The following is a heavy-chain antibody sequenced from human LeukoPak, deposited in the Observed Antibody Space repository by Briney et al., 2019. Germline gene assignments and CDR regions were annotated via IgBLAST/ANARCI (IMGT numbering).Heavy chain of an antibody. CDR1: GGTFSSYA. CDR3: ARGGGHYDILTGYYGMDV. V-gene: IGHV1-69*04. CDR2: IIPILGIA. Sequence: ASVKVSCKASGGTFSSYAISWVRQAPGQGLEWMGRIIPILGIANYAQKFQGRVTITADKSTSTAYMELSSLRSEDTAVYYCARGGGHYDILTGYYGMDVWGQGTTVTVSS. D-gene: IGHD3-9*01. J-gene: IGHJ6*02.